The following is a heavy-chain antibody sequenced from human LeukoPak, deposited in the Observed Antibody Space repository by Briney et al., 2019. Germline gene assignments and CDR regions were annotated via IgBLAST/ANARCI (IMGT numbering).Heavy chain of an antibody. Sequence: PGGSLRLSCAASGFTFSSYWMHWVRQAPGKGLVWVSRINSDGSSTSYADSVKGRLTISRDNAKNTLYLQMNSLRAEDTAVYYCARTWDYCSGGSCPFDYWGQGTLVTVSS. J-gene: IGHJ4*02. CDR1: GFTFSSYW. D-gene: IGHD2-15*01. V-gene: IGHV3-74*01. CDR2: INSDGSST. CDR3: ARTWDYCSGGSCPFDY.